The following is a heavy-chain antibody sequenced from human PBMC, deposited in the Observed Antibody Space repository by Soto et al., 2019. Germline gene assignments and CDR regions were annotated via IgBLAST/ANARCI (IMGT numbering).Heavy chain of an antibody. V-gene: IGHV1-69*12. CDR1: GGTFSTYG. Sequence: QVQLVQSGAEVKKPGSSVKVSCKASGGTFSTYGINWVRQAPGQGLEWMGGIIPMFGTTNYAQKFQGRVTITADESTSTAYMELSSLRSEDTAVYYCARDLDPWYGGNSLPLAYWGQGTLVTVSS. D-gene: IGHD2-21*02. CDR2: IIPMFGTT. CDR3: ARDLDPWYGGNSLPLAY. J-gene: IGHJ4*02.